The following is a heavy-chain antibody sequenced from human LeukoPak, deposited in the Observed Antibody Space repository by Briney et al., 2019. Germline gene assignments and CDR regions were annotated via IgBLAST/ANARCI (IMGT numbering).Heavy chain of an antibody. J-gene: IGHJ4*02. CDR1: GGSISSYY. D-gene: IGHD3-3*01. CDR2: IYTSGST. CDR3: ARGPRPLFSIFGVDPYRETFDY. V-gene: IGHV4-4*07. Sequence: SETLSLTCTVSGGSISSYYWSWIRQPAGKGLEWIGRIYTSGSTNYNPSLKSRVTMSVDTSKNQFSLKLSSVTAADTAVHYCARGPRPLFSIFGVDPYRETFDYWGQGTLVTVSS.